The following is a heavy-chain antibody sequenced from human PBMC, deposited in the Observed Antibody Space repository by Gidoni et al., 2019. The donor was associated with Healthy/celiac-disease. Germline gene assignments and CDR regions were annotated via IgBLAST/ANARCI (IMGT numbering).Heavy chain of an antibody. CDR2: ISSSGSTI. CDR1: GFTFRDYY. D-gene: IGHD6-6*01. V-gene: IGHV3-11*01. Sequence: QVQLVASGRALVKPGGSLRLSCAPSGFTFRDYYLGWIRQAPGKGLEWVSYISSSGSTIYYADSVKGRFTISRDNAKNSLYLQMNSLRAEDTAVYYCARVAHSSSVSPALGAFDIWGQGTMVTVSS. CDR3: ARVAHSSSVSPALGAFDI. J-gene: IGHJ3*02.